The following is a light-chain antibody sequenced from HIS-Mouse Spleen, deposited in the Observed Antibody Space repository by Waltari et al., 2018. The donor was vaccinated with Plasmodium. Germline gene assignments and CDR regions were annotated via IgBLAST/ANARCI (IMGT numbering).Light chain of an antibody. CDR1: QSVSSN. CDR3: QQYNNWSFT. V-gene: IGKV3-15*01. J-gene: IGKJ3*01. CDR2: GAS. Sequence: EIVMTQSPATLSVSPGERATLSCRASQSVSSNLAWYLQKPGQAPWLCIYGASTRATGIPARFSRSGSGTEFTLTISSLQSEDFAVYYCQQYNNWSFTFGPGTKVDIK.